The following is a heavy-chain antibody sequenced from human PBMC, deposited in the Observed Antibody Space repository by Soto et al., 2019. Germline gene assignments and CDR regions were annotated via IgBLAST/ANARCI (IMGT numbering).Heavy chain of an antibody. J-gene: IGHJ6*02. CDR2: INHSGST. CDR1: GGSFSGYY. CDR3: ARGLRGYSSSPGYYYYGMDV. D-gene: IGHD6-13*01. V-gene: IGHV4-34*01. Sequence: SETLSLTCAVYGGSFSGYYWSWIRQPPGKGLEWIGEINHSGSTNYNPSLKSRVTISVDTSKNQFSLKLSSVTAADTAVYYCARGLRGYSSSPGYYYYGMDVWGQGTTVTVSS.